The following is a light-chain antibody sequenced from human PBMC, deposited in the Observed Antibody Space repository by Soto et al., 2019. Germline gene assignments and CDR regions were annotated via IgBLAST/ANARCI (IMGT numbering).Light chain of an antibody. V-gene: IGKV3-15*01. J-gene: IGKJ1*01. CDR3: QQYNDWPLT. CDR1: QSVRSN. CDR2: GVF. Sequence: EIVMTQSPVTLSVSPGERATLSCRASQSVRSNLAWYQQKPGQAPSLLIYGVFTRATGIPTRFSGTGSGTEFTLTISSLQSEDFALYYCQQYNDWPLTFGQGTKVDIK.